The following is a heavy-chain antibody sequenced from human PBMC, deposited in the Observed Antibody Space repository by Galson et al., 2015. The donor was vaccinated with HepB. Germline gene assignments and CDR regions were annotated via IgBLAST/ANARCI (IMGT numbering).Heavy chain of an antibody. J-gene: IGHJ4*02. CDR3: ATLYDSSGYALDY. CDR1: GYTLTELS. V-gene: IGHV1-24*01. D-gene: IGHD3-22*01. CDR2: FDPEDGET. Sequence: SVKVSCKVSGYTLTELSMHWVRQAPGKGLEWMGGFDPEDGETIYAQKFQGRVTMTEDTSTDTAYMELSSLRSEDTAVYYCATLYDSSGYALDYWGQGTLVTVSS.